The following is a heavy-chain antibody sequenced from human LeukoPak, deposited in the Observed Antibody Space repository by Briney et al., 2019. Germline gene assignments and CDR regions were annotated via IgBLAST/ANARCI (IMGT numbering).Heavy chain of an antibody. CDR2: ISGSGTI. CDR1: GGSIHSY. Sequence: PSETLSLTCTVSGGSIHSYWSWIRQPAGKGLEWIGRISGSGTITYNPALQSRLTISIDTSKNQFSLKLSSVTAADTAVYYCARDSIISGPRFDPWGQGTLVTVSS. J-gene: IGHJ5*02. D-gene: IGHD5-12*01. CDR3: ARDSIISGPRFDP. V-gene: IGHV4-4*07.